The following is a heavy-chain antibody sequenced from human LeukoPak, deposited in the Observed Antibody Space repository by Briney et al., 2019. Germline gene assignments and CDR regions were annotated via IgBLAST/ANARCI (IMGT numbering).Heavy chain of an antibody. CDR1: CGSIISSSYN. J-gene: IGHJ5*02. D-gene: IGHD2-8*02. CDR2: IYYSRTT. CDR3: ARLPTGFPNWFDP. V-gene: IGHV4-39*01. Sequence: SETLSLTCTVSCGSIISSSYNWGWIRQPPGKGLEWIGTIYYSRTTYYNPSLQSRVTISVDTSKNEFSLKVNSVTAADTAVYYCARLPTGFPNWFDPWGQGTRVTVSS.